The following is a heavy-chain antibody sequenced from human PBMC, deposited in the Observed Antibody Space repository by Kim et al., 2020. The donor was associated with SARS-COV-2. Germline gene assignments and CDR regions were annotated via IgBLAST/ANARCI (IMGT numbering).Heavy chain of an antibody. D-gene: IGHD2-15*01. V-gene: IGHV1-69*13. CDR2: IIPIFGTA. J-gene: IGHJ6*02. CDR1: GGTFSSYA. CDR3: ARDLGDIVVVVAANDPYYYGMDV. Sequence: SVKVSCKASGGTFSSYAISWVRQAPGQGLEWMGGIIPIFGTANYAQKFQGRVTITADESTSTAYMELSSLRSEDTAVYYCARDLGDIVVVVAANDPYYYGMDVWGQGTTVTVSS.